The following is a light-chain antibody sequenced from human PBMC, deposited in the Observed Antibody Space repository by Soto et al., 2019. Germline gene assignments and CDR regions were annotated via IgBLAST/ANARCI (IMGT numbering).Light chain of an antibody. Sequence: IQMTQSPSSLSASVGDRVTITCRASQSISSYLNWYQQKPGKAPKLLIYAASRLQSGVPSRFSGSRSGTDFTLTISSLQPEDFATYYCQQSYSTPRLTFGGGTKVDIK. V-gene: IGKV1-39*01. J-gene: IGKJ4*01. CDR1: QSISSY. CDR2: AAS. CDR3: QQSYSTPRLT.